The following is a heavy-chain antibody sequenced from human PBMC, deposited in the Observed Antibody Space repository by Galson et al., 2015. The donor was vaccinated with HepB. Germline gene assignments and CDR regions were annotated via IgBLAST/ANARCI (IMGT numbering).Heavy chain of an antibody. CDR1: GYTFTSYG. V-gene: IGHV1-18*01. J-gene: IGHJ3*02. D-gene: IGHD1-26*01. Sequence: SVKVSCKASGYTFTSYGISWVRQAPGQGLEWMGWISAYNGNTNYAQKLQGRVTMTTDTSTSTAYMELRSLRSDDTAVYYCARDQRKWELLSPDAFDIWGQGTMVTVSS. CDR3: ARDQRKWELLSPDAFDI. CDR2: ISAYNGNT.